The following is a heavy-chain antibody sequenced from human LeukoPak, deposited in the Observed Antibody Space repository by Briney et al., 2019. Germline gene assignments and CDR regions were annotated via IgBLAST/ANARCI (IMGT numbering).Heavy chain of an antibody. D-gene: IGHD3-9*01. CDR1: GYTFTGYY. Sequence: ASVKVSCKASGYTFTGYYMHWVRQAPGQGLEWMGWINPNSGGTNYAQKFQGWVTMTRDTSISTAYMELSRLRSDDTAAYYCAIEYYDILTGYPTPDYGMDVWGQGTTVTVSS. J-gene: IGHJ6*02. CDR3: AIEYYDILTGYPTPDYGMDV. V-gene: IGHV1-2*04. CDR2: INPNSGGT.